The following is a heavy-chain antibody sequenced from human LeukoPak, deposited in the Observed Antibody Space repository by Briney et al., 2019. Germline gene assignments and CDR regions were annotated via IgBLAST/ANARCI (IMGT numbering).Heavy chain of an antibody. V-gene: IGHV4-34*01. Sequence: SETLSLTCAVYGGSFSGYYWSWVRQPPGKGLEWIGEINHSGSTNYNPSLKSRVTISVDTSKIQFSLKLSSVTAADTAVYYCAQGSHYYGSGSHRRGHYFDYWGQGTLVTVSS. D-gene: IGHD3-10*01. CDR1: GGSFSGYY. CDR3: AQGSHYYGSGSHRRGHYFDY. J-gene: IGHJ4*02. CDR2: INHSGST.